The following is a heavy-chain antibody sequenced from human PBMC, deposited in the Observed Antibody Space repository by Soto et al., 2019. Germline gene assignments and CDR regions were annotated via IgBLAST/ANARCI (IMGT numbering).Heavy chain of an antibody. CDR2: ISSSSSYI. Sequence: GGSLRLSCAASGFTFSSYSMNWVRQAPGKGLEWVSSISSSSSYIYYADSVKGRFTISRDNAKNSLYLQMNSLRAEDTAVYYCARDKAGEYAFDIWGQGTMVTVSS. D-gene: IGHD7-27*01. J-gene: IGHJ3*02. V-gene: IGHV3-21*01. CDR1: GFTFSSYS. CDR3: ARDKAGEYAFDI.